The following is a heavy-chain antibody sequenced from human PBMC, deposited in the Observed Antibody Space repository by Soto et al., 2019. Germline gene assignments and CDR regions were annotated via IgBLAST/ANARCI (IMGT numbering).Heavy chain of an antibody. CDR2: IYYSGST. CDR3: ARGGYCSSTSCYGFYNWFDP. CDR1: GGSISSGGYY. D-gene: IGHD2-2*01. Sequence: SETLSLTCTVSGGSISSGGYYWSWIRQHPGKGLEWIGYIYYSGSTYYNPSLKSRVTTSVDTSKNQFSLKLSSVTAADTAVYYCARGGYCSSTSCYGFYNWFDPWGQGTLVTVSS. J-gene: IGHJ5*02. V-gene: IGHV4-31*03.